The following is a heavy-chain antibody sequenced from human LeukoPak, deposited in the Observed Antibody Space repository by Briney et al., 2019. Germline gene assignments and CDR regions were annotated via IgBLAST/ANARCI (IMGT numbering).Heavy chain of an antibody. V-gene: IGHV4-59*01. D-gene: IGHD3-16*01. J-gene: IGHJ3*02. CDR2: IYYSGST. CDR3: ARLGVEAFDI. Sequence: KPSETLSLTCTVSGGSISSYYWSWIRQPPGKGLEWIGYIYYSGSTNYNPSLKSRVTISVDTSKNQFSLKLSSVTAADTAVYCCARLGVEAFDIWGQGTMVTVSS. CDR1: GGSISSYY.